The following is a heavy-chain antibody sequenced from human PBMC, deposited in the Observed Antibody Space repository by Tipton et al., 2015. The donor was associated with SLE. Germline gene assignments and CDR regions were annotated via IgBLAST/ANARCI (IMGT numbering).Heavy chain of an antibody. V-gene: IGHV4-59*12. J-gene: IGHJ4*02. CDR2: IYYSGST. D-gene: IGHD3-22*01. CDR1: GGSISSYY. Sequence: TLSLTCTVSGGSISSYYWSWIRQPPGKGLEWIGYIYYSGSTNYNPSLKSRVTISVDTSKNQFSLKLSSVTAADTAVYYCTTGSVGYYDSSGYLFDYWGQGTLVTVSS. CDR3: TTGSVGYYDSSGYLFDY.